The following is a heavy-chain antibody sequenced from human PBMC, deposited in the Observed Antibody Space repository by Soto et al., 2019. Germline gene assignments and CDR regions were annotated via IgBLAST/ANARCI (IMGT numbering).Heavy chain of an antibody. Sequence: LRLSCAASGFTFSSYAMSWVRQAPGKGLEWVSAISGSGGSTYYADSVKGRFTISRDNSKNTLYLQMNSLRAEDTAVYYCAKVFHPAYYDFWSGYYTGVDYWGQGTLVTVSS. D-gene: IGHD3-3*01. J-gene: IGHJ4*02. V-gene: IGHV3-23*01. CDR2: ISGSGGST. CDR3: AKVFHPAYYDFWSGYYTGVDY. CDR1: GFTFSSYA.